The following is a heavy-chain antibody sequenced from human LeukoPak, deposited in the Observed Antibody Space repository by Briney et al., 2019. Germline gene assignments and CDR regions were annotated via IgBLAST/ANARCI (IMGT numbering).Heavy chain of an antibody. J-gene: IGHJ4*02. CDR3: AKEGALVGATYFHY. V-gene: IGHV3-23*02. D-gene: IGHD1-26*01. CDR2: ISGGGDYT. Sequence: PGGSLRLSCAASGFSFSTYSMNWVRQAPGKGLEWVSAISGGGDYTFYGDSVTGRFTISRDNSKNTLYLQMNSLRAENTAVYFCAKEGALVGATYFHYWGQGTLITVSS. CDR1: GFSFSTYS.